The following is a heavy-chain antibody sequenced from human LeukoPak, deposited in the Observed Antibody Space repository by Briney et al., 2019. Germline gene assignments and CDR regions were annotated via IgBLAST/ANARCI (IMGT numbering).Heavy chain of an antibody. Sequence: GGSLRLSCAASGFTFSSYWMSWVRQAPGKGLEWVANIKQDGSEKYYVDSVKGRFTISRDNAKNSLYLQMNSLRAEDTAVYYCARWVWGKQQLVTPGDYWGQGTLVTVSS. V-gene: IGHV3-7*01. CDR3: ARWVWGKQQLVTPGDY. CDR1: GFTFSSYW. J-gene: IGHJ4*02. D-gene: IGHD6-13*01. CDR2: IKQDGSEK.